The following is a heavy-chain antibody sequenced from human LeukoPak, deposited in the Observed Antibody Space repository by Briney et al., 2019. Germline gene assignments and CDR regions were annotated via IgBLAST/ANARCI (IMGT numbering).Heavy chain of an antibody. D-gene: IGHD1-26*01. CDR2: IKSKASGGTI. Sequence: GGSLRLSCAPSGFTLKNAWMNWVRQAPGKGPEWVGRIKSKASGGTIDYAAPVKGRFTISRDDSNNVLYLQMNSLKTEDTGVYYCTKDRPYSGSRNFDYWGQGTLVTVSS. CDR1: GFTLKNAW. V-gene: IGHV3-15*01. CDR3: TKDRPYSGSRNFDY. J-gene: IGHJ4*02.